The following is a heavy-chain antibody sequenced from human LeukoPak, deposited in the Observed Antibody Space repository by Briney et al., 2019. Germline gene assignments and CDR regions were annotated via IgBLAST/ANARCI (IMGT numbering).Heavy chain of an antibody. J-gene: IGHJ4*02. V-gene: IGHV3-7*01. D-gene: IGHD3-10*01. CDR2: INQDGSEK. CDR1: GFTFSSYA. Sequence: GGSLRLSCAASGFTFSSYAMSWVRQVPGKGLEWVANINQDGSEKNYVDSVKGRFSVSRDNAMNSLYLQMNSLRAEDTAVYYCARDDPGGSGSYYSYWGQGTLVTVSS. CDR3: ARDDPGGSGSYYSY.